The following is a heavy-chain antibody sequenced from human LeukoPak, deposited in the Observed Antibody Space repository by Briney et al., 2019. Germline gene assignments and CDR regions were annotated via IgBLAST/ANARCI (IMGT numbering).Heavy chain of an antibody. V-gene: IGHV3-53*01. CDR1: GFTVSSNY. Sequence: GGSLRLSCAASGFTVSSNYMTWVRQAPGKGLEWVSVIYSGGSTYYADSVKGRFTISRDNSKNTLYLQMNSLRAEDTAVYYCARTAYYYDSSGYDDAIDIWGQGTMVTVSS. J-gene: IGHJ3*02. D-gene: IGHD3-22*01. CDR2: IYSGGST. CDR3: ARTAYYYDSSGYDDAIDI.